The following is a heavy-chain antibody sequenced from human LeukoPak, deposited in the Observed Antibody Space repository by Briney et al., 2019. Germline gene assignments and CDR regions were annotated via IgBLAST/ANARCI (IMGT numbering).Heavy chain of an antibody. CDR3: TRHASWDSSPTNYYYYYYMDV. CDR2: IRSKANSYAT. CDR1: GFTFSGSA. J-gene: IGHJ6*03. V-gene: IGHV3-73*01. D-gene: IGHD5-12*01. Sequence: PGGSLRLSCAASGFTFSGSAMHWVRQASGKGLEWVGRIRSKANSYATAYAASVKGRFTISRDDSKNTAYLQMNSLKTEDTAVYYCTRHASWDSSPTNYYYYYYMDVWGKGTTVTVSS.